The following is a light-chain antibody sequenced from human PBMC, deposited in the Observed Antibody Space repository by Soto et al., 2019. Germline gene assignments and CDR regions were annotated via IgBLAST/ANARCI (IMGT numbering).Light chain of an antibody. J-gene: IGLJ3*02. CDR1: SSDIGSYNL. CDR2: EGS. V-gene: IGLV2-23*01. Sequence: QAVVTQPASVSGSPGQSITISCTGTSSDIGSYNLVSWYQQHPGKAPKLMIYEGSKRPSGVSYRFSGSKSGNTASLTISGLQAEDEADYYCCSYAGSSTLVFGGGTKLTVL. CDR3: CSYAGSSTLV.